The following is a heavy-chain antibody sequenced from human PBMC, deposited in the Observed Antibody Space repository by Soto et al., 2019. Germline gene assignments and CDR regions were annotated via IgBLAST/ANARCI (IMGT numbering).Heavy chain of an antibody. CDR1: SGLTTHSVW. V-gene: IGHV4-4*02. D-gene: IGHD4-4*01. CDR3: ARGSDYKWDL. CDR2: IHLSGST. J-gene: IGHJ4*02. Sequence: QVQLQESGPGLVKPSDTLSLTCDVSSGLTTHSVWWSWVRQPPGEGLEWIGEIHLSGSTNYNTPLKSRVTLSVDVPRNQFSLTLNAVTAADTAIYFCARGSDYKWDLWGRGVLVTVSS.